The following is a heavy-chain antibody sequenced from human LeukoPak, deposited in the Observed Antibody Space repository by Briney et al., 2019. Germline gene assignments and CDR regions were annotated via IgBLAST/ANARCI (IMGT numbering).Heavy chain of an antibody. CDR1: GFTFINYW. CDR3: ARDQVSMIVVRTTNWYFDL. CDR2: INQDGSEI. D-gene: IGHD3-22*01. V-gene: IGHV3-7*01. J-gene: IGHJ2*01. Sequence: GSLLLSSAASGFTFINYWMSWVRQDPGKGLEWLANINQDGSEIYYVDSVKGRFTISRDNGKNSLSLQINSLRADDTAVYYCARDQVSMIVVRTTNWYFDLWGRGTLVTVSS.